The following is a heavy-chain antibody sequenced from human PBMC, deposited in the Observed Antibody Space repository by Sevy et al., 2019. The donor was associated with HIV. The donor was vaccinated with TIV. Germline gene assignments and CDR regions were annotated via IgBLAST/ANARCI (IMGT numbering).Heavy chain of an antibody. CDR2: ISSSSSSTM. Sequence: GGSLRLSCAASGFTISDYYMSWIRQAPGKGLEWVSYISSSSSSTMYYAAPVKGRFTISRDNAKNSLYLQMNSLRAEDTAVYYYAREILVTPGYFDYWGQGTLVTVSS. CDR3: AREILVTPGYFDY. CDR1: GFTISDYY. V-gene: IGHV3-11*01. J-gene: IGHJ4*02. D-gene: IGHD3-3*01.